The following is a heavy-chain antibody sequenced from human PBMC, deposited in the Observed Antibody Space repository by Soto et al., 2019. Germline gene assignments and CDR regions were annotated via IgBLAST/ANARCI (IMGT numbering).Heavy chain of an antibody. CDR2: IYHSGST. V-gene: IGHV4-4*02. D-gene: IGHD1-26*01. CDR1: GGSISSSNW. Sequence: QVQLQESGPGLVKPSGTLSLTCAVSGGSISSSNWWSWVRQPPGKGLEWIGEIYHSGSTNYNPSLKSRVTISVDKSKNHLSLKPSSVTAADTAVYYCARVSGSYYYGMDVWGQGTTVTVSS. CDR3: ARVSGSYYYGMDV. J-gene: IGHJ6*02.